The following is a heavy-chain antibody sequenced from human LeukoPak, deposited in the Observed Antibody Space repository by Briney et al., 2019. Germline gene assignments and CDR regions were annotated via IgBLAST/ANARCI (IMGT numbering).Heavy chain of an antibody. D-gene: IGHD2-2*01. V-gene: IGHV1-2*02. CDR2: INPNSGGT. CDR1: GYTFIGCY. CDR3: ARVSCSSTSCYWDY. J-gene: IGHJ4*02. Sequence: ASVKFSCRASGYTFIGCYMHWVRQALGQGLEWMGWINPNSGGTNYAQKFQGRVTMTRDTSISTAYMELSRLRSDDTAVYYCARVSCSSTSCYWDYWGQGTLVTVSS.